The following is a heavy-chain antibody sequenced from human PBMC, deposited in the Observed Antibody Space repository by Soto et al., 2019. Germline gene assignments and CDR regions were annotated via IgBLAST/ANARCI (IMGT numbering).Heavy chain of an antibody. CDR2: INPNSGGT. V-gene: IGHV1-2*04. D-gene: IGHD2-2*01. J-gene: IGHJ5*02. Sequence: GASVKVSCKASGYTFTVYYMHWVRQAPGQGLEWMGWINPNSGGTNYAQKFQGWVTMTRDTSISTAYMELSRLRSDDTAVYYCARAASNYCSSTSCSGPWFDPWGQGTLVTVSS. CDR1: GYTFTVYY. CDR3: ARAASNYCSSTSCSGPWFDP.